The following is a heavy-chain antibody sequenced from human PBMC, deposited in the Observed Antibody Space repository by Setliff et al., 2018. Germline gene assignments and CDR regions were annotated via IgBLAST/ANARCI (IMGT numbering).Heavy chain of an antibody. Sequence: ASVKVSCKVSGSTLTELTMYWVRQAPGKGLEWMGSFNPEDDEIIYAQKFLGRVTMTEDTSTDTAYMELSSLRSEDTAVYYCATKDYDTSGYYRPVGFWGQGTLVTVS. J-gene: IGHJ4*01. V-gene: IGHV1-24*01. CDR3: ATKDYDTSGYYRPVGF. CDR2: FNPEDDEI. D-gene: IGHD3-22*01. CDR1: GSTLTELT.